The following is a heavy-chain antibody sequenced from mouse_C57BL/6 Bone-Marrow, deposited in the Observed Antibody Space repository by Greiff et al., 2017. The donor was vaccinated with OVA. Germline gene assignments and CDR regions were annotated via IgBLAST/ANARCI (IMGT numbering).Heavy chain of an antibody. CDR1: GFTFSSSA. CDR3: AREGYYGSGYRYFDY. V-gene: IGHV5-4*01. CDR2: ISDGGSYT. D-gene: IGHD1-1*01. Sequence: EVKLVESGGGLVKPGGSLKLSCAASGFTFSSSAMSWVRQTPEKRLEWVATISDGGSYTYYPDNVKGRFTISRDNAKNNLYLQMSHLKSEDTAMYYCAREGYYGSGYRYFDYWGQGTTLTVSS. J-gene: IGHJ2*01.